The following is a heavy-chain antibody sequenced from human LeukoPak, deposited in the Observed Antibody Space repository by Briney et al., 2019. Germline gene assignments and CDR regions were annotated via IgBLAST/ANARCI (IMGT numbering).Heavy chain of an antibody. CDR2: IYYIGST. J-gene: IGHJ6*02. CDR3: ARSFNSLLSDFWSGYPMDV. CDR1: GGSISSYY. D-gene: IGHD3-3*01. V-gene: IGHV4-59*01. Sequence: PSETLSLTCTVSGGSISSYYWSWIRQPPGKGLEWIGYIYYIGSTNYNPSLKSRVTISVDTSKNQFSLKLSSVTAADTAVYYCARSFNSLLSDFWSGYPMDVWGQGTTVTVSS.